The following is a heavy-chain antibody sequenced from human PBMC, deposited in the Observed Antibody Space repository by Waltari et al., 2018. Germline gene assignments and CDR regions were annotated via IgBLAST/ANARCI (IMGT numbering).Heavy chain of an antibody. Sequence: QVHLVQSGAEVKKPGSSVRVSCKASGGTFSSSAFNWVRQAPGQGLEWMGGIIPIFGTPIYAQKFQGRVTITADTSTTTAYMELSSLRFEDTAVYYCARDPKGTTVIYDAFDLWGQGTMVSVSS. CDR2: IIPIFGTP. D-gene: IGHD4-17*01. CDR1: GGTFSSSA. CDR3: ARDPKGTTVIYDAFDL. J-gene: IGHJ3*01. V-gene: IGHV1-69*14.